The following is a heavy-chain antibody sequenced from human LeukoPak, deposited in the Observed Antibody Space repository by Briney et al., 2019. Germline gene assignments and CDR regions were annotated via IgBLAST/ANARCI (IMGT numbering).Heavy chain of an antibody. CDR1: GFTFSSYW. CDR2: INSDGSST. J-gene: IGHJ4*02. V-gene: IGHV3-74*01. Sequence: GGSLRLSCAASGFTFSSYWMHWVRQAPGKGLVWVSRINSDGSSTSSADSVKGQFTISRDNAKNTLYLQMNSLRAEDTAVYYCAREPPYCSGGSCYLRSFDYWGQGTLVTVSP. CDR3: AREPPYCSGGSCYLRSFDY. D-gene: IGHD2-15*01.